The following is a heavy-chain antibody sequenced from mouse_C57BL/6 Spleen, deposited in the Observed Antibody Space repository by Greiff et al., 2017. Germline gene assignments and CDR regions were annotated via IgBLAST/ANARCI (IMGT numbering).Heavy chain of an antibody. CDR3: ATSYYSNPAWFAY. D-gene: IGHD2-5*01. Sequence: VKVVESGAELVKPGASVKISCKASGYAFSSYWMNWVKQRPGTGLEWIGQIYPGDGDTNYNGKFKGKATLTADKSSSTAYMQLSSLTSEDSAVYFCATSYYSNPAWFAYWGQGTLVTVSA. CDR1: GYAFSSYW. J-gene: IGHJ3*01. CDR2: IYPGDGDT. V-gene: IGHV1-80*01.